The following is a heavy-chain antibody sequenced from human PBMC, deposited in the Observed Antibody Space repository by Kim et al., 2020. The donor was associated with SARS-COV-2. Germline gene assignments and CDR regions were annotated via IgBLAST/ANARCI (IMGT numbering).Heavy chain of an antibody. V-gene: IGHV6-1*01. J-gene: IGHJ6*02. D-gene: IGHD2-2*02. CDR2: TYYRSKWIT. CDR3: ARHYTGGGLGNGMDV. Sequence: SQTLSLTCAISGDSVSSNRAAWNWIRQSPSRGLEWLGRTYYRSKWITECALSVKSRMTINPDTSKNQFSLQLNSVTPEDTAVYYCARHYTGGGLGNGMDVWGQGTTVTVSS. CDR1: GDSVSSNRAA.